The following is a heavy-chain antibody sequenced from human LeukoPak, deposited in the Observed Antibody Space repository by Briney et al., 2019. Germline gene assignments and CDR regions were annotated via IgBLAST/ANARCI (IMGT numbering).Heavy chain of an antibody. J-gene: IGHJ4*02. Sequence: PGGTLRLSCAASGFTFSIYAMSWVRQAPGRGLEWVSAISGSGGSTYYAASVKGRSTISRDNSKNTLYLQMNSLRAEDTAVYYCAKAAVGAPHYFDYWGQGTLVTVSS. CDR2: ISGSGGST. V-gene: IGHV3-23*01. CDR3: AKAAVGAPHYFDY. CDR1: GFTFSIYA. D-gene: IGHD1-26*01.